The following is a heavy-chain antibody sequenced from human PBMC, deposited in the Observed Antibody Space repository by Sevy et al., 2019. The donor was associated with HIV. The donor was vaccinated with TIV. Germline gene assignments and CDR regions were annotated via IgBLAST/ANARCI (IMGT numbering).Heavy chain of an antibody. CDR1: GGSFSGYY. CDR3: ARAYNYWRGLYDY. J-gene: IGHJ4*02. CDR2: INHSGST. Sequence: SEILSLTCAVYGGSFSGYYWSWIRQPPGKGLEWIGEINHSGSTNYNPSLKSRVTISVDTSKNQYSLKVSSVTAADTDAYYCARAYNYWRGLYDYWGQGTLVTVSS. V-gene: IGHV4-34*01. D-gene: IGHD1-20*01.